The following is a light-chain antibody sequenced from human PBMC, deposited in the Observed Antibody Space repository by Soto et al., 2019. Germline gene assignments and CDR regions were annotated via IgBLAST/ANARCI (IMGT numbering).Light chain of an antibody. Sequence: QSVLTQPPSVSAAPGQTVTISCTGSSSNIGNNYVSWYQQFPGTAPKLLIYDNNKQPSGIPDRFCASTSGTSATLDTTGLQTGDEADYYCGTWDSSLGAVVFGGGTKLTVL. CDR1: SSNIGNNY. CDR3: GTWDSSLGAVV. CDR2: DNN. J-gene: IGLJ2*01. V-gene: IGLV1-51*01.